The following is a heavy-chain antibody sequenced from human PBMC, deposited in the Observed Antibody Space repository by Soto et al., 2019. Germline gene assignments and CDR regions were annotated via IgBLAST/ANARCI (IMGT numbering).Heavy chain of an antibody. CDR2: ISGSGGST. V-gene: IGHV3-23*01. CDR3: AKGSSRVQGGNYFDF. D-gene: IGHD1-26*01. CDR1: GFTFSTYA. Sequence: EVQVLESGGGLVQPGGSLRLSCVASGFTFSTYAMSWVRQAPGKGLDWVSAISGSGGSTYYADSVKGRFTISRDNSRNTRYLQMNSLRAEDTAVYYCAKGSSRVQGGNYFDFWGQGTLVTVSS. J-gene: IGHJ4*02.